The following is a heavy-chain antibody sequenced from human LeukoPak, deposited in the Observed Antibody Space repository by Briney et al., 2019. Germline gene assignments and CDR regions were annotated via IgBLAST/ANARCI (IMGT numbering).Heavy chain of an antibody. CDR1: GGSISSSSAY. D-gene: IGHD5-18*01. CDR2: IYYTKNT. CDR3: ASPRGFSYGYFDY. J-gene: IGHJ4*02. Sequence: SETLSLTCTVSGGSISSSSAYWGWIRQPPGKRLEWIGSIYYTKNTYYSPSLESRVTISADTSKNQFSLTLGSVSATDTAVYYCASPRGFSYGYFDYWGQGTLVTVSS. V-gene: IGHV4-39*01.